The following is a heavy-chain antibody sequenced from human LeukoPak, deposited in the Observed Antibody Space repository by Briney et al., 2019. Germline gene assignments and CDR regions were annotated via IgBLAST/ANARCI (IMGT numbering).Heavy chain of an antibody. CDR3: ARDHSSWDYFYYYGMDV. J-gene: IGHJ6*02. CDR1: GYSISSGYY. CDR2: IYHSGST. Sequence: SETLSLTCTVSGYSISSGYYWGWIRQPPGKGLEWIGSIYHSGSTYYNPSLKSRVTISVDTSKNQFSLKLSSVTAADTAVYYCARDHSSWDYFYYYGMDVWGQGTTVTVSS. D-gene: IGHD6-13*01. V-gene: IGHV4-38-2*02.